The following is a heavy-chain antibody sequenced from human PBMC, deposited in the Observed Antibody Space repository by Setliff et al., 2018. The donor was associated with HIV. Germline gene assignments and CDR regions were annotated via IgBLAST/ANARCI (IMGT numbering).Heavy chain of an antibody. CDR2: IRPKGKSSTT. CDR3: TRHVDSGTYMDV. J-gene: IGHJ6*03. D-gene: IGHD5-18*01. CDR1: GFIFRNAW. Sequence: PGGSLRLSCAASGFIFRNAWMTWVRQAPGKGLEWVGRIRPKGKSSTTEYAASVKGRFIMSRDDSKNSLYLQMNSLKTEDTAVYYCTRHVDSGTYMDVWGRGTTVTVSS. V-gene: IGHV3-72*01.